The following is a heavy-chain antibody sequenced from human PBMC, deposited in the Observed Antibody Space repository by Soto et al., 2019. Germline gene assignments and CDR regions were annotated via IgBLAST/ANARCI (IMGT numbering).Heavy chain of an antibody. CDR1: RFTFSSYA. CDR2: ISGTGSTT. V-gene: IGHV3-23*01. J-gene: IGHJ4*02. Sequence: EVQLLESGGGLVQPGGSLRLSCVVSRFTFSSYAMSWVRQAPGKGLEWVSLISGTGSTTYYADSVKGRFTISRDNSKNTLYLQMSSLRADDTAVYYCAAIRFWGQGTLVTVSS. D-gene: IGHD2-21*01. CDR3: AAIRF.